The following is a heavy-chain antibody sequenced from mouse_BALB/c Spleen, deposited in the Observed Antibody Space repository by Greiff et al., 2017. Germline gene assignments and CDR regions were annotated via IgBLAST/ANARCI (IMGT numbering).Heavy chain of an antibody. CDR3: ARGCITTVPYYFDY. CDR2: ISSGSSTI. CDR1: GFTFSSFG. Sequence: EVQVVESGGGLVQPGGSRKLSCAASGFTFSSFGMHWVRQAPEKGLEWVAYISSGSSTIYYADTVKGRFTISRDNPKNTLFLQMTSLRSEDTAMYYCARGCITTVPYYFDYWGQGTTLTVSS. J-gene: IGHJ2*01. D-gene: IGHD1-1*01. V-gene: IGHV5-17*02.